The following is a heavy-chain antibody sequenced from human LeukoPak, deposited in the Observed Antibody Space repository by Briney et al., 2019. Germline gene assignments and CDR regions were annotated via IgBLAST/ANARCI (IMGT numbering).Heavy chain of an antibody. D-gene: IGHD4/OR15-4a*01. CDR1: GYSFTNYW. Sequence: GESLKISCKGSGYSFTNYWIGWVRQMPGKGLEWMGIIYPDDSDITYSPSFQGQVTISVDKSISTAYLQWSSLKASDIAMYYCARRVLGTGADYWGQGTLVTVSS. V-gene: IGHV5-51*01. CDR3: ARRVLGTGADY. CDR2: IYPDDSDI. J-gene: IGHJ4*02.